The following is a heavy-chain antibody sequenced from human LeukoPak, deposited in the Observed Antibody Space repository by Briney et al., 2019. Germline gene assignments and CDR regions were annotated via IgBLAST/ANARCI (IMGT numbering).Heavy chain of an antibody. CDR1: GGSFSGYY. J-gene: IGHJ4*02. CDR3: ARGNYYGSGRFDY. V-gene: IGHV4-59*01. CDR2: SFYGGST. Sequence: PSETLSLTCAVYGGSFSGYYWSWIRQPPGKTLEWIGHSFYGGSTNYNPSLKSRLTISVDTSKNQFSLKVISVTAADTAVYYCARGNYYGSGRFDYWGRGTLVTVSS. D-gene: IGHD3-10*01.